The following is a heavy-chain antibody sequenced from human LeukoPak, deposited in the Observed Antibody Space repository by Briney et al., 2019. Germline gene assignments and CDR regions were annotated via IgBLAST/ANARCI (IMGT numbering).Heavy chain of an antibody. CDR3: ARAGGWNDDAGFQLYYFDY. V-gene: IGHV1-8*01. J-gene: IGHJ4*02. Sequence: ASVKVSCKASGYTFTSYDINWVRQATGQGLEWMGWMNPNSGNTGYAQKFQGRVTMTRNTSISTAYMELSSLRSDDTALYYCARAGGWNDDAGFQLYYFDYWGRGTLVTVSS. CDR2: MNPNSGNT. D-gene: IGHD4-23*01. CDR1: GYTFTSYD.